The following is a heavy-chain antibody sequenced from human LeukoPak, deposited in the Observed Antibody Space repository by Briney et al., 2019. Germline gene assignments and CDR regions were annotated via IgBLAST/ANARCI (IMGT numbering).Heavy chain of an antibody. CDR1: GYSISSGYY. CDR3: ARGRVLLWFGESHDAFDI. J-gene: IGHJ3*02. D-gene: IGHD3-10*01. Sequence: SETLSLTCAVSGYSISSGYYWGWIRQPPGKGLEWIGSIYHSGSTYYNPSLKSRVTISVDTSKNQFSLKLSSVTAADTAVYYCARGRVLLWFGESHDAFDIWGQGTMVTVPS. CDR2: IYHSGST. V-gene: IGHV4-38-2*01.